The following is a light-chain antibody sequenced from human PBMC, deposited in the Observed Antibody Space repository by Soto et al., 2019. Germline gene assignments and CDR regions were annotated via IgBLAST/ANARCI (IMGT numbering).Light chain of an antibody. CDR3: QQYNNWPPFT. Sequence: EIVMTQSPATLSVSPGERATLSCRASQSVAGNLAWYQQKPGQAPRLLIYGASTRATGIPVSFSGSGSGTEFTLTISSPQSEDLAVYYCQQYNNWPPFTFGQGTRLEIK. CDR1: QSVAGN. CDR2: GAS. J-gene: IGKJ5*01. V-gene: IGKV3-15*01.